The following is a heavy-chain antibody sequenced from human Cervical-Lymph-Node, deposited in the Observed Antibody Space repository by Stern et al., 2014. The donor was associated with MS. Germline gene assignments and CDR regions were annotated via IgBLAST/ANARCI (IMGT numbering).Heavy chain of an antibody. Sequence: QVQLVQSGAEVKKPGASVKVSCKASGYTFTSYGISWVRQAPGQGLEWMGWISAYNCNTNYAQKLQGSVTMTPDTSTSTAYMELRSLRSDDTAVYYCAREKKPYYDFWSGYLYYFDYWGQGTLVTVSS. J-gene: IGHJ4*02. CDR2: ISAYNCNT. D-gene: IGHD3-3*01. V-gene: IGHV1-18*04. CDR3: AREKKPYYDFWSGYLYYFDY. CDR1: GYTFTSYG.